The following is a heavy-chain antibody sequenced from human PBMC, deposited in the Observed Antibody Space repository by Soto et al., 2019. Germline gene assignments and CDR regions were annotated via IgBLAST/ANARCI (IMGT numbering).Heavy chain of an antibody. Sequence: GLSVRLSCAASGFTSSTYGMHCVRQAPGKGLARVAVMSYEGGTNYYADSVKGRFTVSSDSSKNKLYLQMNSLGDEDTAVYYCARDKWRELELRGAMDVWGQGTTVTVS. CDR1: GFTSSTYG. D-gene: IGHD1-7*01. CDR3: ARDKWRELELRGAMDV. J-gene: IGHJ6*02. CDR2: MSYEGGTN. V-gene: IGHV3-30*03.